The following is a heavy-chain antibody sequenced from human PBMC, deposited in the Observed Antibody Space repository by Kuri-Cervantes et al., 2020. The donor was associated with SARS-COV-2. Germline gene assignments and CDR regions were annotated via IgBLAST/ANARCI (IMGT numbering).Heavy chain of an antibody. V-gene: IGHV3-23*01. Sequence: GESLKISCAASGFTLSSYAMSWVRQAPGKGLEWVSAISGNGGSTYYADSVEGRFTISRDNSKNTLYLQMNSLRAEDTAVYYCAKDLTFVVAAPAVIRATKALPITWGQGTLVTVSS. D-gene: IGHD2-2*02. CDR1: GFTLSSYA. CDR3: AKDLTFVVAAPAVIRATKALPIT. CDR2: ISGNGGST. J-gene: IGHJ5*02.